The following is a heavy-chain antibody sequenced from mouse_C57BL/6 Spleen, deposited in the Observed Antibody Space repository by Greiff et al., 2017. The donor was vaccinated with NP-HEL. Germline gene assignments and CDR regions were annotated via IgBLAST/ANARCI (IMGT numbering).Heavy chain of an antibody. CDR3: ARRDWYFEV. Sequence: QVQLQQPGAELVMPGASVKLSCKASGYTFTSYWMHWVKQRPGQGLEWIGEIDPSDSYTNYNQKFKGKSTLTVDKSSSTAYMQLSSLTSEDSAVYYCARRDWYFEVWGTGTTVTVSS. CDR2: IDPSDSYT. J-gene: IGHJ1*03. CDR1: GYTFTSYW. V-gene: IGHV1-69*01.